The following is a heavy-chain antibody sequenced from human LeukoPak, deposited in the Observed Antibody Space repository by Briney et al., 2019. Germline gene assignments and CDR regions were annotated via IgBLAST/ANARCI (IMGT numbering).Heavy chain of an antibody. V-gene: IGHV1-2*02. Sequence: ASVKVSCKASGYTFTGYYMHWVRQAPGQGLEWMGWINPNSGGTNYAQKFQGRVTMTRDTSISTAYMELSRLRSDDTAVYYCARDRNMITFGGVIVNWGQGTLVTVSS. J-gene: IGHJ4*02. CDR3: ARDRNMITFGGVIVN. CDR1: GYTFTGYY. CDR2: INPNSGGT. D-gene: IGHD3-16*02.